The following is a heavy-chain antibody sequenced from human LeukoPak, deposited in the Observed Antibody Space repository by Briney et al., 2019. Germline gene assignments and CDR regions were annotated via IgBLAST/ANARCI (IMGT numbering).Heavy chain of an antibody. CDR1: GFTFSSYD. D-gene: IGHD3-22*01. CDR2: ISTAGDT. V-gene: IGHV3-13*01. Sequence: GGSLRLSCAASGFTFSSYDLHWVSQSTGKTLEWVSAISTAGDTYYPGSVKGRFTISRENAKNSLYLQMSSLEAGDTAVYYCAGATRGGYYDHWGQGTLVTVSS. J-gene: IGHJ5*02. CDR3: AGATRGGYYDH.